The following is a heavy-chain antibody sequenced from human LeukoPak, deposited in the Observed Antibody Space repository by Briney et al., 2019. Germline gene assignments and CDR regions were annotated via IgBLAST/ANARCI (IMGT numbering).Heavy chain of an antibody. J-gene: IGHJ6*02. V-gene: IGHV1-18*01. Sequence: ASVKVSCKASGGTFSSYAISWVRQAPGQGLEWMGWISAYNGNTNYAQKLQGRVTMTTDTSTSTAYMELRSLRSDDTAVYYCAREASAHRVDVWGQGTAVTVSS. CDR1: GGTFSSYA. CDR2: ISAYNGNT. CDR3: AREASAHRVDV.